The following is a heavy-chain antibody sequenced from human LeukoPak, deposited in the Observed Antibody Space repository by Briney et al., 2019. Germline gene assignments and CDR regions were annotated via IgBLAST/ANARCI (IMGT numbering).Heavy chain of an antibody. CDR1: GFTFSGYS. CDR2: ISESSSHT. D-gene: IGHD4-4*01. V-gene: IGHV3-21*06. CDR3: ARDRAVKARIGGMDV. J-gene: IGHJ6*02. Sequence: GGSLRLSCEASGFTFSGYSMNWVRQAPGKGLEWVSYISESSSHTYNADSVKGRFTISRDNAKNSLYLQMNSLRVEDTGIYYCARDRAVKARIGGMDVWGQGITVIVSS.